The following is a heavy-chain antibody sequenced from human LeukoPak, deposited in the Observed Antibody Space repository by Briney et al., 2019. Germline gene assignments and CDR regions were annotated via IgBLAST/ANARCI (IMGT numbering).Heavy chain of an antibody. J-gene: IGHJ4*02. V-gene: IGHV4-34*01. Sequence: SETLSLTCAVYGGSFSGYYWSWIRQPPGKGLEWIGEINHSGSTNYNPSLKSRVTISVDTSKNQFSLKLSSVTAADTAVYYCARGQPVDYWGQGTLVTVSS. D-gene: IGHD6-13*01. CDR2: INHSGST. CDR1: GGSFSGYY. CDR3: ARGQPVDY.